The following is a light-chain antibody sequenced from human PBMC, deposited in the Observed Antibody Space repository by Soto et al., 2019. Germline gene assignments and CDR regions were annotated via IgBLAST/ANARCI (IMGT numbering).Light chain of an antibody. CDR1: NSNIGNNE. J-gene: IGLJ2*01. Sequence: QSVLTQPPSVSGAPRQRVTISCSGSNSNIGNNEVNWYQQFPGKAPKLLIYYDDLRPSGVSARFSGSKSCASASLAISGLQSEDEAVYYCAAWDDSLNFVVFGGGTKVTVL. V-gene: IGLV1-36*01. CDR3: AAWDDSLNFVV. CDR2: YDD.